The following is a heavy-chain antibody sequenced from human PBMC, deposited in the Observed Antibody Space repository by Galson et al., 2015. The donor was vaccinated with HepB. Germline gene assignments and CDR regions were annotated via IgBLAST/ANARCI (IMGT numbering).Heavy chain of an antibody. D-gene: IGHD2-15*01. CDR2: IIPIFGTA. Sequence: SVKVSCKASGGIFSSYAISWVRQAPGQGLEWMGGIIPIFGTANYAQKFQGRVTITADESTSTAYMVLSSLRSEDTAVYYCARDAGGGKYCSGGSCYWDPWGQGTLVTVSS. J-gene: IGHJ5*02. CDR3: ARDAGGGKYCSGGSCYWDP. CDR1: GGIFSSYA. V-gene: IGHV1-69*13.